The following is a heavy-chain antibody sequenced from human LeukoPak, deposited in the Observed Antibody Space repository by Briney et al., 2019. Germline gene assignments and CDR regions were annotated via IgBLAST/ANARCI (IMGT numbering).Heavy chain of an antibody. Sequence: GSLRLSCEASGFTFSRYWMSWGRQAPGEGVEGVANIKQDGSEKYYVDSVKGRFTISRDNAKNSLYLQMNSLRADDAAVYYCARDGDTSGYTDWGQGTLVTVSS. CDR3: ARDGDTSGYTD. CDR1: GFTFSRYW. CDR2: IKQDGSEK. V-gene: IGHV3-7*01. J-gene: IGHJ4*02. D-gene: IGHD3-22*01.